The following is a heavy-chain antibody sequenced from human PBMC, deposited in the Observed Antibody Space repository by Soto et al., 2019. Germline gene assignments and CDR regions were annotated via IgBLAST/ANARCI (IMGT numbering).Heavy chain of an antibody. CDR3: ARDVDWNDGYFDY. CDR1: GFTFSSYS. J-gene: IGHJ4*02. D-gene: IGHD1-1*01. V-gene: IGHV3-21*01. CDR2: ISSSSSYI. Sequence: GGSLSLSCAASGFTFSSYSMNWVRQAPGKGLEWVSSISSSSSYIYYADSVKGRFTISRDNAKNSLYLQMNSLRAEDTAVYYCARDVDWNDGYFDYWGQGTLVTVSS.